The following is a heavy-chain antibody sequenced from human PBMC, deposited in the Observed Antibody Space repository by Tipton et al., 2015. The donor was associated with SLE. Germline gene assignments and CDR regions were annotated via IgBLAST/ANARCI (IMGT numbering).Heavy chain of an antibody. CDR3: ARGEITMVQGVIWDDAFDI. CDR2: IYHSGST. V-gene: IGHV4-59*01. J-gene: IGHJ3*02. CDR1: GGSISSSY. D-gene: IGHD3-10*01. Sequence: TLSLTCTVSGGSISSSYWSWIRQPPGKGLEWIGYIYHSGSTNYNPSLKSRVTISVDTSKNQFSLKLSSVTAADTAVYYCARGEITMVQGVIWDDAFDIWGQGTMVTVSS.